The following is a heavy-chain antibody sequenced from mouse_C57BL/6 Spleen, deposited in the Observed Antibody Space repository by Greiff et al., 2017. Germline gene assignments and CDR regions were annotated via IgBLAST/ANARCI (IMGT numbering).Heavy chain of an antibody. Sequence: DVKLVESGGGLVKPGGSLKLSCAASGFTFSSYAMSWVRQTPEKRLEWVATISDGGSYTNYPDNVKGRFTISRDNAKNNLYLQMSHLKSEDTAMYYCARDKNYVDYWGQGTTLTVSS. V-gene: IGHV5-4*01. CDR2: ISDGGSYT. CDR1: GFTFSSYA. CDR3: ARDKNYVDY. J-gene: IGHJ2*01.